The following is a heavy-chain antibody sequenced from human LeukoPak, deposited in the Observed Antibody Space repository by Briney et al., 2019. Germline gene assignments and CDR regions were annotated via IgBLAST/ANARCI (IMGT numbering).Heavy chain of an antibody. D-gene: IGHD6-6*01. CDR1: GFTFSSYA. J-gene: IGHJ4*02. Sequence: PGGSLRLSCAASGFTFSSYAMSWVRQAPGKGLEWVSAISGSGGSTYYADSVKGRFTISRDNSKNTLYLQMNSLRAEDTAVYYCASLNIAAQSPHFDYWGQGTLVTVSS. V-gene: IGHV3-23*01. CDR2: ISGSGGST. CDR3: ASLNIAAQSPHFDY.